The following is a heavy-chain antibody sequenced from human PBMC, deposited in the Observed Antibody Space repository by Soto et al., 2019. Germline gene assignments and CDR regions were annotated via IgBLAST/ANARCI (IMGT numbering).Heavy chain of an antibody. Sequence: QVQLQQWGAGLLKPSETLSLTCAVYGGSFSGYYWSWIRQPPGKGLEWIGEINHSGSTNYNPSLKRRVTIAGDTAKNQFSRKLSSGTAADTAVYYCATGRYCSGGSCKRAEYFQHWGQGTLVTVSS. J-gene: IGHJ1*01. CDR3: ATGRYCSGGSCKRAEYFQH. CDR1: GGSFSGYY. D-gene: IGHD2-15*01. V-gene: IGHV4-34*01. CDR2: INHSGST.